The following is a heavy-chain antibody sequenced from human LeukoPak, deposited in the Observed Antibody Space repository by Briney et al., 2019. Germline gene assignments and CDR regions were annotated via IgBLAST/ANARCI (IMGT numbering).Heavy chain of an antibody. J-gene: IGHJ4*02. D-gene: IGHD6-19*01. CDR1: GFTFTSYS. CDR2: ISSSSNYI. CDR3: AREPGDSSGWSE. Sequence: PGGSLRLSCAASGFTFTSYSMNWVRQAPGKGLEWVSSISSSSNYIYYADSVKGRFTISRDNAKNSLYLQMNSLRAEDTAVYYRAREPGDSSGWSEWGQGTLVTASS. V-gene: IGHV3-21*01.